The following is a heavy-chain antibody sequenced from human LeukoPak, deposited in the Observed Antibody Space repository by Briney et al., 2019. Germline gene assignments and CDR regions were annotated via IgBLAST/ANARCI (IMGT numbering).Heavy chain of an antibody. CDR3: AKRADSSAHSFDY. CDR2: IRSSDSTT. J-gene: IGHJ4*02. D-gene: IGHD3-22*01. Sequence: GGSLRLSCAASGFSFSRYGMKWVRQAPGKGLEWLSYIRSSDSTTYYADSLKGRFTISRDNAKNSLYLQMDSLRVEDTAVYYCAKRADSSAHSFDYWGQGTLVTVSS. V-gene: IGHV3-48*04. CDR1: GFSFSRYG.